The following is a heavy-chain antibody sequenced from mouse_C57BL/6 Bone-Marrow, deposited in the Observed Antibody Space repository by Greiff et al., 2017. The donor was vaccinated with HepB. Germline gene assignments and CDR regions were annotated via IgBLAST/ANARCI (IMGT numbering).Heavy chain of an antibody. J-gene: IGHJ2*01. V-gene: IGHV1-15*01. CDR2: IDPETGGT. CDR1: GYTFTDYE. Sequence: PVQQSGAELVRPGASVTLSCKASGYTFTDYEMHWVKQTPVHGLEWIGAIDPETGGTAYNQKFKGKAILTADKSYSTAYMELRRLTSEDSAGYYCTRGGLLRLTGSYYFDYWGQGTTLTVSS. D-gene: IGHD1-2*01. CDR3: TRGGLLRLTGSYYFDY.